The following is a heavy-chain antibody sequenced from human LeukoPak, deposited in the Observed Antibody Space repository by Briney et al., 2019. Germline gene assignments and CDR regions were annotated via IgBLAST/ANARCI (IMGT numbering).Heavy chain of an antibody. V-gene: IGHV3-66*01. CDR3: ARDRLHYDSLTGYPAD. CDR1: GFTVSSNY. Sequence: GGSLRLSCADSGFTVSSNYMRWVRQAPGKGLEWVSVIYSGGSTHYSDSVKGRCTIYRDNSKKRWYLQRKRLRAEDTAVYYCARDRLHYDSLTGYPADWGQGTLVTVSS. CDR2: IYSGGST. D-gene: IGHD3-9*01. J-gene: IGHJ4*02.